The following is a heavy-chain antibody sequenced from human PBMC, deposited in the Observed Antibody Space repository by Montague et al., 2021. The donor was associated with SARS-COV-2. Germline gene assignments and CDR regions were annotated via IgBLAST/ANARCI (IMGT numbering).Heavy chain of an antibody. V-gene: IGHV4-31*03. Sequence: TLSLTCTVSGGSISRGGYYWSWIRQHPGKGLECIGYIYYSGSTYYNPSLKSRVTISVDTSKNQFSLKLSSVTAADTAVYYCARVNTVRVYWFDPWGQGTLVTVSS. CDR3: ARVNTVRVYWFDP. CDR2: IYYSGST. D-gene: IGHD4-11*01. CDR1: GGSISRGGYY. J-gene: IGHJ5*02.